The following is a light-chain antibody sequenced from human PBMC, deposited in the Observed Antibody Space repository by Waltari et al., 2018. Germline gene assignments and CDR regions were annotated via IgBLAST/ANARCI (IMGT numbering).Light chain of an antibody. CDR3: QTGGHGTWV. CDR1: RGHSSNV. J-gene: IGLJ3*02. Sequence: QLVLTQSPSASASLGASVKLTCTLSRGHSSNVIPWLQQQPEKGPRYLMKVNSDGSHNKGDEIPDRFSGSSSGAERYLTISSLQSEDEADYYCQTGGHGTWVFGGGTKLTVL. CDR2: VNSDGSH. V-gene: IGLV4-69*01.